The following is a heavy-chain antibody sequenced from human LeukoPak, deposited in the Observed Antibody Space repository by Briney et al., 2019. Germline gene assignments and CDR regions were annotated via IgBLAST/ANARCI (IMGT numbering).Heavy chain of an antibody. Sequence: PGGSLRLSCAASGFTFSSYAMHWVRQAPGKGLEWVAVISYDGSNRYYADSVKGRFTISRDNSKNTLYVQMNSLRAEDTAVYYCASASGSSWSVEIDYWGQGTLVTVSS. CDR2: ISYDGSNR. CDR1: GFTFSSYA. CDR3: ASASGSSWSVEIDY. J-gene: IGHJ4*02. V-gene: IGHV3-30-3*01. D-gene: IGHD6-13*01.